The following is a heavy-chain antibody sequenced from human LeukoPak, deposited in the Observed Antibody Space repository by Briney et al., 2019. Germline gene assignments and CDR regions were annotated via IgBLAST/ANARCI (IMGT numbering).Heavy chain of an antibody. CDR2: IYYSGST. CDR3: ARDPGGSYRHY. V-gene: IGHV4-59*01. J-gene: IGHJ4*02. CDR1: GGSISSYY. D-gene: IGHD1-26*01. Sequence: SETLSLTCTVSGGSISSYYWSWIRQPPGKGLEWIGYIYYSGSTNYNPSLKSRVTISVDTSKNQFSLKLSSVTAADTAVYYCARDPGGSYRHYWGQGTLVTVSS.